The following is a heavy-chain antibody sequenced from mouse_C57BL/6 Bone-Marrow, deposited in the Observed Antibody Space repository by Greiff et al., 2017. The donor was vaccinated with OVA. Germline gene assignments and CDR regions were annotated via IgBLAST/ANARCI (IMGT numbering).Heavy chain of an antibody. V-gene: IGHV14-4*01. CDR3: TFYAYYFDY. D-gene: IGHD2-12*01. CDR1: GFTFKDDY. CDR2: IDPENGDT. Sequence: VQLQQSGAELVRPGASVKLSCTASGFTFKDDYMHWVKQRPEQGLEWIGWIDPENGDTEYASKFQGKATITADTSSNTASLQLSSLTSEDTAVYYGTFYAYYFDYWGKGTTLTVSS. J-gene: IGHJ2*01.